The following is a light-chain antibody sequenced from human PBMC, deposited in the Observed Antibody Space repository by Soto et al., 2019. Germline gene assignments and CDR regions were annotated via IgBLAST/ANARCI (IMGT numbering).Light chain of an antibody. J-gene: IGKJ4*01. CDR3: QKYNSAPLT. V-gene: IGKV1-27*01. Sequence: DGQMTQAPSSLSAFVGDRVTITCRASQGIAPYLAWFQQKPGKVPKLLIDATPTVQSEVPSRFSGSGAGTDFTLTLNSLQPEDVGTYYCQKYNSAPLTFGGGTKLDIK. CDR2: ATP. CDR1: QGIAPY.